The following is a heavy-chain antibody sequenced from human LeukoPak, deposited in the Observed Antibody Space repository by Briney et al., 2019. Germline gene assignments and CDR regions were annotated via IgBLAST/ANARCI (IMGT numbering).Heavy chain of an antibody. CDR1: GITFSIYA. Sequence: GESLRLSCTASGITFSIYAMHWVRQAPGKGLQWVAFISHDGTNKYYADSVKGRFTISRDNSKNTVYLQMNTLRAEDTAVYYCATVSGPDYWGQGTLVTVSS. CDR3: ATVSGPDY. V-gene: IGHV3-30-3*01. CDR2: ISHDGTNK. J-gene: IGHJ4*02.